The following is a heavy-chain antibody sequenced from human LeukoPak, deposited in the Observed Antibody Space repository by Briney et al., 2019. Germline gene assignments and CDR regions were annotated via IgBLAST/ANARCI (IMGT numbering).Heavy chain of an antibody. CDR1: GYTFTGYY. Sequence: GASVKVSCKASGYTFTGYYMHWVRQAPGQGLGWMGWINPNSGGTNYAQKFQGRVTMTRDTSISTAYMELSGLRSDDSAIYYCSRYHWPLDYWGQGTLVTVSS. J-gene: IGHJ4*02. V-gene: IGHV1-2*02. CDR2: INPNSGGT. CDR3: SRYHWPLDY. D-gene: IGHD1-20*01.